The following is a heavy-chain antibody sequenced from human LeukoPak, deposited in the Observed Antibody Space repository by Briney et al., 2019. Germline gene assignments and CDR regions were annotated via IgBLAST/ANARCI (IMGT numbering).Heavy chain of an antibody. CDR3: ARVAGYCSSTSNCYSDY. CDR2: INSTSSYI. V-gene: IGHV3-21*01. J-gene: IGHJ4*02. Sequence: GGSLRLSCAASGFTFTSYTMNWVRQAPGKGLEWASSINSTSSYIYYTDSVEGRFTISRDNAKNSLYLQMNSLRAEDTAVYYCARVAGYCSSTSNCYSDYWGQGTLVTVSS. D-gene: IGHD2-2*01. CDR1: GFTFTSYT.